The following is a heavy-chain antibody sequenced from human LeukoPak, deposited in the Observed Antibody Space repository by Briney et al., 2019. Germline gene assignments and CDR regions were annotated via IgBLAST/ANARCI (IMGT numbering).Heavy chain of an antibody. CDR2: ISGSGGST. Sequence: PGGSLRLSCAASGFAFSNYAMSWVRQAPGKGLEWVSAISGSGGSTYYADSVKGRFTISRDNSKNTLYLQMNSLRADDTAVYYCATKGGGSGRYDYFDYWGQGTLVTVSS. J-gene: IGHJ4*02. V-gene: IGHV3-23*01. D-gene: IGHD6-19*01. CDR1: GFAFSNYA. CDR3: ATKGGGSGRYDYFDY.